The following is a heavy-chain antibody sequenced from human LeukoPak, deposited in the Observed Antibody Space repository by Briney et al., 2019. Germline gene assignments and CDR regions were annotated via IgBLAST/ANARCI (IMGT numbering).Heavy chain of an antibody. Sequence: SETLSLTCAVYGGSFSGYYWSWIRQPPGKGLEWIGEINHSGSTNYNPSLKSRVTISVDTSKNQFSLKLSSVITADTAVYFCARRTYSAAYWKHFDYWGQGTLVTVSS. D-gene: IGHD1-1*01. V-gene: IGHV4-34*01. CDR1: GGSFSGYY. CDR3: ARRTYSAAYWKHFDY. CDR2: INHSGST. J-gene: IGHJ4*02.